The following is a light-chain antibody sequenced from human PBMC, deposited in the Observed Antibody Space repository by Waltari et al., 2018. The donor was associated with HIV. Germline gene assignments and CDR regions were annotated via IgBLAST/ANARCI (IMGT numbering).Light chain of an antibody. CDR2: DVT. V-gene: IGLV2-14*03. CDR1: SSDVGGYKY. Sequence: QSALTQPASVSGSPGQSITISCTGTSSDVGGYKYVSWYQQYPGKAPKLIIYDVTNRPAWVSKRFSGSKSGNTASLTISGLQAEDGADYYCCSYTSSITGRVFGTGTKVTVL. J-gene: IGLJ1*01. CDR3: CSYTSSITGRV.